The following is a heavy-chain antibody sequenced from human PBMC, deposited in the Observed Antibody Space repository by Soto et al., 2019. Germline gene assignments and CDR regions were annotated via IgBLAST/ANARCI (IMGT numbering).Heavy chain of an antibody. CDR2: ISSSGSTI. J-gene: IGHJ4*02. V-gene: IGHV3-11*04. CDR1: GFTFSDYY. CDR3: ARDDSSGYLAY. Sequence: PGGSLRLSCAASGFTFSDYYMSWIRQAPGKGLEWVSYISSSGSTIYYADSVKGRFTISRDNSKNTLYLQMNSLRAEDTAVYYCARDDSSGYLAYWGQGTLVTVSS. D-gene: IGHD3-22*01.